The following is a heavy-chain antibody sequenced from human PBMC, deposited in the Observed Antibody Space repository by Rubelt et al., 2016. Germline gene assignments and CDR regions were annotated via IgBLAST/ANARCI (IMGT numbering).Heavy chain of an antibody. CDR1: GFTFSSYA. Sequence: EVQLLESGGGLVQPGGSLRLSCAASGFTFSSYAMSWVRQAPGKGLEWVSSISSVGDYIYYADSVRGRFTISRDNSKNTVYLQMTSLRPDDTSVYYCAREIDAFYIWGQGTMVTVSS. V-gene: IGHV3-23*01. CDR3: AREIDAFYI. J-gene: IGHJ3*02. CDR2: ISSVGDYI.